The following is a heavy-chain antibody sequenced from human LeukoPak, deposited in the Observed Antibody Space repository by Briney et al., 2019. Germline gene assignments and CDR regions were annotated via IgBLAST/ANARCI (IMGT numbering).Heavy chain of an antibody. CDR2: ITTSDGNT. CDR1: GFTFSSYT. CDR3: AKEALTIFGRYYGMDV. V-gene: IGHV3-23*01. Sequence: GGSLRLSCAASGFTFSSYTMSWVRQAPGKGLEWVSTITTSDGNTYYADSVKGRFTVSRDNSKNTLFLQMNSLRAEDTAVYYCAKEALTIFGRYYGMDVWGQGTTVTVSS. D-gene: IGHD3-3*01. J-gene: IGHJ6*02.